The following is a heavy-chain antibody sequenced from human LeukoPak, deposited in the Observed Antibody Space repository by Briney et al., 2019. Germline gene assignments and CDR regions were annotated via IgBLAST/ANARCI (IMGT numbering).Heavy chain of an antibody. D-gene: IGHD1-1*01. CDR2: IYTSGST. V-gene: IGHV4-4*07. J-gene: IGHJ3*02. CDR3: ARTDLKLERRDNDAFDI. CDR1: GGSISSYY. Sequence: SETLSLTCTVSGGSISSYYWSWIRQPAGKGLEWIGRIYTSGSTDYNPSLKSRFTMSVDTSKNQFSLKLSSVTAADTAVYYCARTDLKLERRDNDAFDIWGQGTMVTVSS.